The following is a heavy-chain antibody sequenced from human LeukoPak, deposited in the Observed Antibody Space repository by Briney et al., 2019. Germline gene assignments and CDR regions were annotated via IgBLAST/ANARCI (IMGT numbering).Heavy chain of an antibody. CDR3: ARLGGKSLNWFDS. V-gene: IGHV5-51*01. CDR2: IYPGDSDT. D-gene: IGHD3-16*01. Sequence: GESLKISCKASGYSFTNYWIAWVRQMPGKGLEWMGIIYPGDSDTRYSPSFQGQVTFSADKSISTAYLQWSSLQASDTAMYYCARLGGKSLNWFDSWGQGHLVTVSS. J-gene: IGHJ5*01. CDR1: GYSFTNYW.